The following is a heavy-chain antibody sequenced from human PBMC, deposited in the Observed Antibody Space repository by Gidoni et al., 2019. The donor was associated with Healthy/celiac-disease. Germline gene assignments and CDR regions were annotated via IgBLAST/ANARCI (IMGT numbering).Heavy chain of an antibody. J-gene: IGHJ4*02. CDR1: GGSISSGDYY. D-gene: IGHD3-3*01. CDR2: IYYSGST. CDR3: ARFGVVTLHFDY. Sequence: QVQLHESGPGLVQPSQTLSLTCTVSGGSISSGDYYWSWIRQPPGKGLEWIGYIYYSGSTYYNPSLKSRVTISVDTSKNQFSLKLSSVTAADTAVYYCARFGVVTLHFDYWGQGTLVTVSS. V-gene: IGHV4-30-4*01.